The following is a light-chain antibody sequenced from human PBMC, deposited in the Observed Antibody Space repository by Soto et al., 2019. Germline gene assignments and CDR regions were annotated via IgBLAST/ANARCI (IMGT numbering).Light chain of an antibody. J-gene: IGKJ2*01. Sequence: DIQMTQSPSSLSASVGDRVTITCRASQSISSYLNWYQQKPGKAPKLLISAASTLQSGVPSRFSGSGSGTDFTLTISSRRPEDFATYYCQQSYSTPYTFGQRTKVDIK. CDR2: AAS. V-gene: IGKV1-39*01. CDR3: QQSYSTPYT. CDR1: QSISSY.